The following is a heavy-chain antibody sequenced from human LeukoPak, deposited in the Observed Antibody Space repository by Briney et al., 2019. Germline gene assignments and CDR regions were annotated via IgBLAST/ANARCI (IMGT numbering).Heavy chain of an antibody. CDR1: GGSISSYY. V-gene: IGHV4-59*01. D-gene: IGHD6-19*01. CDR2: IYYSGST. J-gene: IGHJ4*02. Sequence: PSETLSLTCTVSGGSISSYYWSWIRQPPRKGLEWIGYIYYSGSTNYNPSLKSRVTISVDTSKNQFSLKLSSVTAADTAVYYCARAAAGYSSGWHFDYWGQGTLVTVSS. CDR3: ARAAAGYSSGWHFDY.